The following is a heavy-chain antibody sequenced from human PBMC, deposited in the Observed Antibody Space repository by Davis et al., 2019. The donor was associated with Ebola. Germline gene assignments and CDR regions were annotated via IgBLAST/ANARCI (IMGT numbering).Heavy chain of an antibody. Sequence: SVTVSCKASGCTFSSYAISWVRQAPGQGLEWMGIINPSGGSTSYAQKFQGRVTMTRDTSTSTVYMELSSLRSEDTAVYYCARGLRFLEWGWFDPWGQGTLVTVSS. V-gene: IGHV1-46*01. CDR1: GCTFSSYA. CDR2: INPSGGST. J-gene: IGHJ5*02. CDR3: ARGLRFLEWGWFDP. D-gene: IGHD3-3*01.